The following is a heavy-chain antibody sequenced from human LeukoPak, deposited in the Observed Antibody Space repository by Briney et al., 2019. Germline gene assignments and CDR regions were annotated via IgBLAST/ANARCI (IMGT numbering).Heavy chain of an antibody. CDR3: ARRRPDVYKWLRSGLNWFGP. CDR1: GDSISNSNW. D-gene: IGHD5-12*01. Sequence: SETLSLTCAVSGDSISNSNWWSWVRQPPGKGLEWIGYIFHTGSTNYNPSLKSRVTISVDKSKNQFSLRLISVTAADTAVYYCARRRPDVYKWLRSGLNWFGPWGQGTLVTVSS. J-gene: IGHJ5*02. V-gene: IGHV4-4*02. CDR2: IFHTGST.